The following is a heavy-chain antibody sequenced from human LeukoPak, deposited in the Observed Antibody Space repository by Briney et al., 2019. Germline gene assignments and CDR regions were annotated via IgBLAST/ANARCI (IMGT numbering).Heavy chain of an antibody. CDR3: ARVTSSYYYYGMDV. V-gene: IGHV4-30-2*01. CDR2: IYHSGST. D-gene: IGHD1-14*01. Sequence: SQTLSLTCAVSGGSISSGGYSWSWIRQPPGKGLEWIGYIYHSGSTYYNPSLKSRVTISVDRSKNQFSLKLSSVTAADTAVYYCARVTSSYYYYGMDVWGQGTTVTVS. J-gene: IGHJ6*02. CDR1: GGSISSGGYS.